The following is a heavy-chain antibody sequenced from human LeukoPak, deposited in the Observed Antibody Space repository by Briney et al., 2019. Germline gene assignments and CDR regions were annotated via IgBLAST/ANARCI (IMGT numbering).Heavy chain of an antibody. V-gene: IGHV4-34*01. D-gene: IGHD3-10*01. Sequence: SETLSLTCAVYGGSFSGYYWSWIRQPPGKGLEWIGEINHSGSTNYNPSLKSRVTISVDTSKNQFSLKLSSVTAAATAVYYCARGGPGYYYGSGSYFWSWFDPWGQGTLVTVSS. CDR2: INHSGST. J-gene: IGHJ5*02. CDR1: GGSFSGYY. CDR3: ARGGPGYYYGSGSYFWSWFDP.